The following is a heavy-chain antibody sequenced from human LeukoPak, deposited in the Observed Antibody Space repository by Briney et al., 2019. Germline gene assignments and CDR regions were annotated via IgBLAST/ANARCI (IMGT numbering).Heavy chain of an antibody. Sequence: GGSLRLSCAASGFTFSSYSMTWVRQAPGKGLEWVSSISSSSYIYYADSVKGRFTISRDNAKNSLYLQMNSLRAEDTAVYYCARVGSGGLIDAFDIWGQGTMATVSS. CDR2: ISSSSYI. CDR1: GFTFSSYS. J-gene: IGHJ3*02. CDR3: ARVGSGGLIDAFDI. D-gene: IGHD1-26*01. V-gene: IGHV3-21*01.